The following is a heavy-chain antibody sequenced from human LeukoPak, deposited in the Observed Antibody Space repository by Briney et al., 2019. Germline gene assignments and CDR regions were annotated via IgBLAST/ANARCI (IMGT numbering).Heavy chain of an antibody. J-gene: IGHJ5*02. D-gene: IGHD5-24*01. CDR1: GFTFSSYW. CDR2: INTDGSST. CDR3: ARDSEGDGYNFDT. V-gene: IGHV3-74*01. Sequence: SGGSLRLSCAASGFTFSSYWMHWVRQPPGKGLVWVSRINTDGSSTSYADSVKGRFTISRDNAKNTLYLQMNSLRADDTAVYYCARDSEGDGYNFDTWGRGTLVTVSS.